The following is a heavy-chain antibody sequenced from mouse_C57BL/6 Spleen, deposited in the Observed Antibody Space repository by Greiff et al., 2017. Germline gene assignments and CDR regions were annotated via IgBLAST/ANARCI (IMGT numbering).Heavy chain of an antibody. CDR3: ARTSSGYFDD. CDR2: IYPGDGDT. J-gene: IGHJ2*01. CDR1: GYSFSSSW. V-gene: IGHV1-82*01. Sequence: QVQLQQSGPELVKPGASVKISCKASGYSFSSSWMNWVKQRPGKGLEWIGRIYPGDGDTNYNGKFKGKATLTADKSSSTAYMQLSSLTSEDSAVYFCARTSSGYFDDWGKGTTLTVSS. D-gene: IGHD3-2*02.